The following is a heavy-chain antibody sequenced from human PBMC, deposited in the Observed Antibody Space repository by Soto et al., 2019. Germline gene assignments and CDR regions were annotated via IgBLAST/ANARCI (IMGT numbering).Heavy chain of an antibody. V-gene: IGHV4-39*02. CDR2: IYYSGST. CDR1: GGSISSSSYY. Sequence: ETLSLTCTVSGGSISSSSYYWGWIRQPPGKGLEWIGSIYYSGSTYYNPSLKSRVTISVDTSKNQFSLKLSSVTAADTAVYYCARENNWFDPWGQGTLVTVSS. CDR3: ARENNWFDP. J-gene: IGHJ5*02.